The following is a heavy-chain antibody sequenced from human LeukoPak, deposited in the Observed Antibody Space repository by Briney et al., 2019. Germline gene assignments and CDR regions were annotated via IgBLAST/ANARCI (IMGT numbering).Heavy chain of an antibody. CDR2: ISYDGSNK. D-gene: IGHD4-23*01. V-gene: IGHV3-30*18. CDR1: GFTFSSYG. CDR3: AKASVGYGMVV. Sequence: GGSLRLSCAASGFTFSSYGMHWVRQAPGKGLEWVAVISYDGSNKYYADSVKGRFTISRDNSKNTLYLQMNSLRAEDTAVYYCAKASVGYGMVVWGKGTTVTVSS. J-gene: IGHJ6*04.